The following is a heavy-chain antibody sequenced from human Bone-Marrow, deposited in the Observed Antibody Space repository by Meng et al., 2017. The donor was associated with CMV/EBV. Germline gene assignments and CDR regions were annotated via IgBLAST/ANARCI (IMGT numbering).Heavy chain of an antibody. CDR3: ARGTSYSSSLEYFQH. V-gene: IGHV3-48*03. CDR2: ISSSGSTI. J-gene: IGHJ1*01. D-gene: IGHD6-6*01. Sequence: GGSLRLSCAASGFTFSSYEMNWVRQAPGKGLEWVSYISSSGSTIYYADSVKGRFTISRDNAKNSLYLQMNSLRAEDTALYYCARGTSYSSSLEYFQHWGHGTLVTVSS. CDR1: GFTFSSYE.